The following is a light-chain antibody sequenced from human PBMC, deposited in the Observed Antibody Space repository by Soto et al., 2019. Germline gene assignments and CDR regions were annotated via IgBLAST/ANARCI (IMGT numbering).Light chain of an antibody. Sequence: GDRVTITCRASQGIGVYLAWFQQKPGKVPKLLIYAASALQSEVPSRFSGSGSGTDFTLTISSLQPEDIATYYCQKYNSAPLTFGGGTKVDIK. CDR1: QGIGVY. CDR3: QKYNSAPLT. V-gene: IGKV1-27*01. J-gene: IGKJ4*01. CDR2: AAS.